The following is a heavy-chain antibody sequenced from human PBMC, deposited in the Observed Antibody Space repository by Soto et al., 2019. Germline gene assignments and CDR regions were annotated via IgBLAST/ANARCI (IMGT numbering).Heavy chain of an antibody. J-gene: IGHJ1*01. CDR2: IYYSGST. Sequence: SETLSLTCTVSGGSISSHYWSWIRQPPGKGLEWIGYIYYSGSTNYNPSLKSRVTISVDTSKNQFSLKLSSVTAADTAVYYCASKNYYGSGSKFQHWGQGTLVTVSS. CDR1: GGSISSHY. V-gene: IGHV4-59*11. CDR3: ASKNYYGSGSKFQH. D-gene: IGHD3-10*01.